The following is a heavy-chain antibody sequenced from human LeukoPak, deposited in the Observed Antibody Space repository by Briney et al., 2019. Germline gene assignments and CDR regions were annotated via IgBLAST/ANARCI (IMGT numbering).Heavy chain of an antibody. CDR1: GGTFSSYT. Sequence: ASVKVSCKASGGTFSSYTISWVRQAPGQGLEWMGRIIPILGIANYAQKFQGRVTITADKSTSTAYMELSSLRSEDTAVYYCASGGGYSYGYIYYYYGMDVWGQGTTVTVSS. CDR2: IIPILGIA. D-gene: IGHD5-18*01. J-gene: IGHJ6*02. CDR3: ASGGGYSYGYIYYYYGMDV. V-gene: IGHV1-69*02.